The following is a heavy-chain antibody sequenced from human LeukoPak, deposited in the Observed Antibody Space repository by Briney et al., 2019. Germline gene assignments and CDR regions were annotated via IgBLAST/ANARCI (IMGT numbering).Heavy chain of an antibody. D-gene: IGHD1-26*01. V-gene: IGHV3-53*01. CDR1: GFTVSSNY. J-gene: IGHJ4*02. CDR3: ARDSGQVASSPFHSAFDY. Sequence: QAGGSLRLSCAASGFTVSSNYMSWVRQAPGKGLEWVSVIYSGGSTYYTDSVKGRFTFSRDNSKNTLYLQMNSLTAEDTAVYYCARDSGQVASSPFHSAFDYWGQGTLVTVSS. CDR2: IYSGGST.